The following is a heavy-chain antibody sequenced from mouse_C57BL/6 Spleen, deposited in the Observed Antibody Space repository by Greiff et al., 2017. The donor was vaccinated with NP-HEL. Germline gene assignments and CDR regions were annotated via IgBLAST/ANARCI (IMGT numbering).Heavy chain of an antibody. D-gene: IGHD3-2*02. J-gene: IGHJ2*01. CDR1: GYTFTSYR. CDR3: ARGGRTAQATDY. CDR2: IDPSDSYT. V-gene: IGHV1-69*01. Sequence: QVQLQQPGAELVMPGASVKLSCKASGYTFTSYRMHWVKQRPGQGLEWIGEIDPSDSYTNYNQKFKGKSTLTVDKSSSTTYMQLSSLTSEDSAVYYCARGGRTAQATDYWGQGTTLTVSS.